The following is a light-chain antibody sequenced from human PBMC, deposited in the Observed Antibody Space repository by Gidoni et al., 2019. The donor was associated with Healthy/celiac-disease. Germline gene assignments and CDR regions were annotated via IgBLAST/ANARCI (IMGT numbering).Light chain of an antibody. CDR2: DAS. CDR3: QQRSNWYT. J-gene: IGKJ2*01. CDR1: HSVSSY. V-gene: IGKV3-11*01. Sequence: EIVLTPSPATLSLSPGESATLSGSASHSVSSYLAWYQQKPGQAPRLLIYDASNRATGIPARFSGSGSGTDFTLTSRSLEHEDFAVYYWQQRSNWYTFGQGTKLEIK.